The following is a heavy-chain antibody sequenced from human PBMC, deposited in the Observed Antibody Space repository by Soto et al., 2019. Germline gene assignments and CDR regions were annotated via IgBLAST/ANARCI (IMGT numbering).Heavy chain of an antibody. Sequence: GGSLRLSCAASGFTFISYGIHWVRQAPGKGLEWVAVISYDGSNKYYADSVKGRFTISRDNSKNTLYLQMNSLRAGDTAVYYCANEYYYDSSGSLLSYWGQGTLVTVSS. V-gene: IGHV3-30*18. J-gene: IGHJ4*02. CDR1: GFTFISYG. CDR3: ANEYYYDSSGSLLSY. CDR2: ISYDGSNK. D-gene: IGHD3-22*01.